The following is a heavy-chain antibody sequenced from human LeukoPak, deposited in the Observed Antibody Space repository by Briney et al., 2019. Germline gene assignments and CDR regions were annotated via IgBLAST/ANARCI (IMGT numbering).Heavy chain of an antibody. CDR3: ARELDQGAFDI. CDR1: GGTFSSYA. J-gene: IGHJ3*02. V-gene: IGHV1-69*05. Sequence: ASVKVSCKASGGTFSSYAISWVRQAPGQGLEWMGGIIPIFGTANYAQKFQGRVTITTDESTSTAYMELSSLRSEDTAVCYCARELDQGAFDIWGQGTMVTVSS. D-gene: IGHD2-2*03. CDR2: IIPIFGTA.